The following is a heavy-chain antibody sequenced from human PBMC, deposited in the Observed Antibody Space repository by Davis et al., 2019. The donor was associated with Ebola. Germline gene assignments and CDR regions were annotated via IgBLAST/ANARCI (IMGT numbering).Heavy chain of an antibody. CDR3: ARHLESTTIILGGMDV. CDR1: GFTVTSNY. CDR2: VYSGGIT. V-gene: IGHV3-53*01. Sequence: PGGSLRLSCAVSGFTVTSNYMSWVRQAPGKGLEWVSVVYSGGITYYADSVKGRFSISRDYSKNTLYLQLSSLRAEDTAVYYCARHLESTTIILGGMDVWGQGTTVTVSS. D-gene: IGHD4-11*01. J-gene: IGHJ6*02.